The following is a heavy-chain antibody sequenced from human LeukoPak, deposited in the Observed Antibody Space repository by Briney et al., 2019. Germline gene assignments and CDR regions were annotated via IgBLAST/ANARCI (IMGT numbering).Heavy chain of an antibody. J-gene: IGHJ3*01. Sequence: GESLKISCKGSGYRFNAYWIAWVRQMPGKGLEWMGIIYPDDSGTRYSPSFQGQVTISADKSVRTAYLQWSSLKAPDTAMYYCARPNITSYYDSRGYDAFDVWGQGTMVTVSS. D-gene: IGHD3-22*01. CDR2: IYPDDSGT. CDR3: ARPNITSYYDSRGYDAFDV. CDR1: GYRFNAYW. V-gene: IGHV5-51*01.